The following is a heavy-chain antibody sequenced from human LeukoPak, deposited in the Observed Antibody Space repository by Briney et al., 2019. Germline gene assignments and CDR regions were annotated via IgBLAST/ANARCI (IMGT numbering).Heavy chain of an antibody. CDR3: ARKYCNGGRCPLDY. D-gene: IGHD2-15*01. CDR2: INHSGST. CDR1: GGSFSGYY. J-gene: IGHJ4*02. V-gene: IGHV4-34*01. Sequence: SETLSLTCAVYGGSFSGYYWSWIRQPPGKGLEWIGEINHSGSTNYNPSLKSRVTISVDASKNQFSLKLSSVTAADTAVYYCARKYCNGGRCPLDYWGQGTLVTVSS.